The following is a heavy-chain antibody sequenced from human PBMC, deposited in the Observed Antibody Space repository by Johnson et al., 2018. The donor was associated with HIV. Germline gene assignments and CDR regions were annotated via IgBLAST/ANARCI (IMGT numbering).Heavy chain of an antibody. CDR2: IYIGGST. CDR3: VRGRLLDAFDI. J-gene: IGHJ3*02. Sequence: VQLVESGGGLVQPGGSLRLSCAASGFTVSSNYMSWVRQAPGKGLEWVSVIYIGGSTYYADSVTGRFTISRDNSKNTVYLQMNSLRAEDTAMFYCVRGRLLDAFDIWGQGTRVTVSS. CDR1: GFTVSSNY. D-gene: IGHD2-15*01. V-gene: IGHV3-66*01.